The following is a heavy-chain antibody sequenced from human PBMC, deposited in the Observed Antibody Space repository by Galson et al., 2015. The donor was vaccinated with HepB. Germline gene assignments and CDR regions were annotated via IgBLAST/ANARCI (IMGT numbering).Heavy chain of an antibody. D-gene: IGHD5-12*01. CDR3: ARGYSGYDRGPYNYYALDV. Sequence: SLRLSCAASGFTFSNFAMSWVRQVPGKGLEWVSGISGTGGGTYYADSVKGRFTISRDNSKNTVSLQMMSLRAEDTALYYCARGYSGYDRGPYNYYALDVWGQGTTVIVSS. J-gene: IGHJ6*02. CDR2: ISGTGGGT. V-gene: IGHV3-23*01. CDR1: GFTFSNFA.